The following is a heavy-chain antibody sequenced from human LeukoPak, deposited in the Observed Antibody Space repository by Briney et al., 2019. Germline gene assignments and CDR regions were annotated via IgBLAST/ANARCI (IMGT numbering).Heavy chain of an antibody. CDR2: IIPIFGIA. CDR1: GGTFSSYA. CDR3: AGDRGGPYYFAY. V-gene: IGHV1-69*04. Sequence: VKVSCKASGGTFSSYAISWVRQAPGQGLEGMGRIIPIFGIANYAQKFQGRVTITPEKSTSTGYMELRRLRSEDTAVYYCAGDRGGPYYFAYWGQGTLVTVSS. J-gene: IGHJ4*02.